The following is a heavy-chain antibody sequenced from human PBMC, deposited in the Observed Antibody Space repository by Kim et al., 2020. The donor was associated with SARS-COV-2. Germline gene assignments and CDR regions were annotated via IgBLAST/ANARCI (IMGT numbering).Heavy chain of an antibody. Sequence: ASVKVSCKASGYTFSNYAIHWVRQAPGQRLECMGWIIGGNGNTYYSRKFQGRVTFTRDTSATTAYMELSSLRSEDTAIYYCARGGGPGLGYWGQGTLVTVSS. CDR1: GYTFSNYA. V-gene: IGHV1-3*01. CDR2: IIGGNGNT. CDR3: ARGGGPGLGY. J-gene: IGHJ4*02. D-gene: IGHD2-15*01.